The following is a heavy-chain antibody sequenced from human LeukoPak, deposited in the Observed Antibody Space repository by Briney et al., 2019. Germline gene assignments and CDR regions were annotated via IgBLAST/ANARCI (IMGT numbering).Heavy chain of an antibody. CDR1: GGTFSSYA. D-gene: IGHD4-17*01. V-gene: IGHV1-69*13. CDR3: ARNPCGDYCYYYYMDV. J-gene: IGHJ6*03. CDR2: IIPIFGTA. Sequence: ASVKVPCKASGGTFSSYAISWVRQAPGQGLEWMGGIIPIFGTANYAQKFQGRVTITADESTSTAYMELSSLRSEDTAVYYCARNPCGDYCYYYYMDVWGKGTTVTVSS.